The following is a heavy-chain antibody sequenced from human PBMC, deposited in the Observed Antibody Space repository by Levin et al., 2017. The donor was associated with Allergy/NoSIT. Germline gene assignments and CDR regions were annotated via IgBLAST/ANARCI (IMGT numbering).Heavy chain of an antibody. CDR1: GFDFSTYG. CDR2: IWNDGSNK. Sequence: LSLTCAASGFDFSTYGMHWVRQAPGKGLEWVALIWNDGSNKYFADSVKGRFTISRDNSKNTLYLQMSSLRADDTAVYYCARVFDTWYMDVWGKGTTVTVSS. J-gene: IGHJ6*03. D-gene: IGHD2-2*02. V-gene: IGHV3-33*01. CDR3: ARVFDTWYMDV.